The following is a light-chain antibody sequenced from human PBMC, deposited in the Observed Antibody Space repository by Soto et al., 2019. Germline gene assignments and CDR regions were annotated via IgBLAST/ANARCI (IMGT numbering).Light chain of an antibody. CDR1: QSISSS. Sequence: DIQMTQSPSSLSASVGDRVTITCRASQSISSSLNWFQQKPGKAPKFLIYAASSLQSGVPSRFSGSGSGTDFTLTISSLQPEDFATYYCQQTYSAPPTFGQGTKVDIK. V-gene: IGKV1-39*01. J-gene: IGKJ1*01. CDR3: QQTYSAPPT. CDR2: AAS.